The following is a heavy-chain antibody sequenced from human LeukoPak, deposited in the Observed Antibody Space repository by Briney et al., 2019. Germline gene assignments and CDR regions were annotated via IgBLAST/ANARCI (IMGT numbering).Heavy chain of an antibody. CDR1: GYTFTSYD. J-gene: IGHJ4*02. D-gene: IGHD2-2*01. CDR3: AKIGGFVVVPAARKTPNDY. CDR2: MNPNSGNT. V-gene: IGHV1-8*03. Sequence: ASVKVSCKASGYTFTSYDINWVRQATGQGLEWMGWMNPNSGNTGYAQKFQGRVTITRNTSISTAYMELSSLRSEDTAVYYCAKIGGFVVVPAARKTPNDYWGQGTLVTVSS.